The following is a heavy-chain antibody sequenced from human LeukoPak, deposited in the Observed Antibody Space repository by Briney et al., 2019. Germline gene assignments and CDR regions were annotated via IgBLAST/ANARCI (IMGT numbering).Heavy chain of an antibody. Sequence: GGSLRLSCAASGFTFSSYCMSWVSQAPGKGLEWVANIKQDGSEKYYVDSVKGRFTISRDNAKNSLYLQMNSLRAEDTAVYYCARDAILRGVIKYWGQGTLVTVSS. CDR2: IKQDGSEK. D-gene: IGHD3-10*01. CDR3: ARDAILRGVIKY. V-gene: IGHV3-7*01. J-gene: IGHJ4*02. CDR1: GFTFSSYC.